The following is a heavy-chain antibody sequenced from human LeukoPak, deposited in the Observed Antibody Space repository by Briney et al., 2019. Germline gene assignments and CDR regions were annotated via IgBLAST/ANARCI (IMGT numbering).Heavy chain of an antibody. CDR1: GFTVSNKY. Sequence: GGSLRLSCAASGFTVSNKYMSWVRQAPGKGLEWVSISYSDSNTNYADSVEGRFTISRDTSQNTLSLQMNSLRAEDTAVYYCVRKNRDFNAAFDIWGQGTVVTVSS. D-gene: IGHD1-14*01. CDR2: SYSDSNT. V-gene: IGHV3-53*01. CDR3: VRKNRDFNAAFDI. J-gene: IGHJ3*02.